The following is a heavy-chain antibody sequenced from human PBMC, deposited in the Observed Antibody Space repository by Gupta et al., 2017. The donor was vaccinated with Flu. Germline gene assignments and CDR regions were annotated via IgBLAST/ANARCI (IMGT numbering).Heavy chain of an antibody. Sequence: QVQLVQSGAEVKKPGSSVKVSCKASGGTFNNYGINWVRQAPGQGLEWMGGGIPIFGTPNYAQKFQGRVTITADKSPSTGYMELSSLRSEDTAVYYCASASTIFGVVRYFDSWGQGTLVTVSA. V-gene: IGHV1-69*06. J-gene: IGHJ4*02. D-gene: IGHD3-3*01. CDR2: GIPIFGTP. CDR3: ASASTIFGVVRYFDS. CDR1: GGTFNNYG.